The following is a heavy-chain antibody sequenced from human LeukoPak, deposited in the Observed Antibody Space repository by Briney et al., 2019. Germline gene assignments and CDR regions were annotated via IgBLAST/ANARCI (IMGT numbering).Heavy chain of an antibody. CDR3: ARHVGSGNYLLGY. Sequence: TPSETLSLTCTVSGGYISSSNYYWGWIRQPPGKGLEWIGSIFYSGSTYYNPSLKSRVTVSVDTSKNQFSLKLSSVTAADTAVYYCARHVGSGNYLLGYWGQGTLVTVSS. CDR2: IFYSGST. V-gene: IGHV4-39*01. CDR1: GGYISSSNYY. J-gene: IGHJ4*02. D-gene: IGHD3-10*01.